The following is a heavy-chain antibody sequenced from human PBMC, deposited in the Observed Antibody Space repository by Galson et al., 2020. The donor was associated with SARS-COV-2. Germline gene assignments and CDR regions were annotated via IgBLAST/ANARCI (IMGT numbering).Heavy chain of an antibody. V-gene: IGHV3-23*01. CDR1: GITFSSSA. D-gene: IGHD2-2*01. CDR3: AKDSGFLPGDY. CDR2: ISRSGGST. Sequence: GGPLRLSCAASGITFSSSAMSWVRQAPGKGLDWVSSISRSGGSTYYADSVKGRFTTSRDNSKNTVYLQMHSLRAEETAVYYCAKDSGFLPGDYWGQGTLVTVSS. J-gene: IGHJ4*02.